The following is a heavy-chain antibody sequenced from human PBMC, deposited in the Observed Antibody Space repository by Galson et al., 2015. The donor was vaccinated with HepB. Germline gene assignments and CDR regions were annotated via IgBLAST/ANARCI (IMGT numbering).Heavy chain of an antibody. CDR1: GGSFSGYY. CDR3: ARGGRQYLGTNWFDP. V-gene: IGHV4-34*01. Sequence: LSLTCGVFGGSFSGYYWTWIRQPPGKGLEWIGEIIHDGSTNYNPSLNSRVTISLDTSKSQFSLELSFVTAADTAVYYCARGGRQYLGTNWFDPWGQGTLVTVSS. CDR2: IIHDGST. D-gene: IGHD2-2*01. J-gene: IGHJ5*02.